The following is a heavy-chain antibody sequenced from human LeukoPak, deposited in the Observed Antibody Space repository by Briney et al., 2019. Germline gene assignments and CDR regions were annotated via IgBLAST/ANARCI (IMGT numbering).Heavy chain of an antibody. D-gene: IGHD3-16*02. CDR1: GFTFSSYA. J-gene: IGHJ4*02. CDR2: ISGSGGNT. Sequence: GGSLRLSCAASGFTFSSYAMSWVRQAPGKGLEWVSTISGSGGNTYYADSVKGRFTISRDNSKNMLYLQMNSLRAEDTAVYYCARSATPYYDYVWGSYPTINYFDYWGQGTLVTVSS. V-gene: IGHV3-23*01. CDR3: ARSATPYYDYVWGSYPTINYFDY.